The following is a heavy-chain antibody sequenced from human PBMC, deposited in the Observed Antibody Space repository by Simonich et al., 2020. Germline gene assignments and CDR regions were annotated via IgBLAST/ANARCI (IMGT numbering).Heavy chain of an antibody. Sequence: EVQLLESGGGLVQPGGSLRLSCAASGFTFSSYAMSWVCQAPWEGVVCVSTNRGSGGSTYYADSVKSRFTISRDNSKNTLYLQMNSLRAEDTAVYYCAKEESYSSTSCYDAFDIWGQGTMVTVSS. CDR2: NRGSGGST. CDR3: AKEESYSSTSCYDAFDI. CDR1: GFTFSSYA. V-gene: IGHV3-23*01. D-gene: IGHD2-2*01. J-gene: IGHJ3*02.